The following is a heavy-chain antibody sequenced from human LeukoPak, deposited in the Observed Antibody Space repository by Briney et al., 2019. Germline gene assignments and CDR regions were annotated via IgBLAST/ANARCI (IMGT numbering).Heavy chain of an antibody. V-gene: IGHV3-30*18. Sequence: GGSLRLSCAASGFXFSSYGIHWVRQAPGKGLEWLAVISYDGSNKYYADSVKGRFTISRDNSKNTLYLQMNSLRAEDTAVYYCANGLGGSAAEFDYWGQGTLVTVSS. D-gene: IGHD1-26*01. CDR2: ISYDGSNK. CDR3: ANGLGGSAAEFDY. CDR1: GFXFSSYG. J-gene: IGHJ4*02.